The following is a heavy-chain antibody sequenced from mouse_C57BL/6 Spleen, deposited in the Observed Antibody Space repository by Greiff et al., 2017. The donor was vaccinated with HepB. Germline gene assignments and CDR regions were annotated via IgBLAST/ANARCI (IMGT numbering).Heavy chain of an antibody. V-gene: IGHV10-1*01. CDR2: IRSKSNNYAT. CDR1: GFSFNTYA. J-gene: IGHJ4*01. D-gene: IGHD1-1*01. CDR3: VRPHYYGSSYDAMDY. Sequence: EVMLVESGGGLVQPKGSLKLSCAASGFSFNTYAMNWVRQAPGKGLELVARIRSKSNNYATYYADSVKDRFTISRDDSESMLYLQMNNLKTEDTAMYYCVRPHYYGSSYDAMDYWGQGTSVTVSS.